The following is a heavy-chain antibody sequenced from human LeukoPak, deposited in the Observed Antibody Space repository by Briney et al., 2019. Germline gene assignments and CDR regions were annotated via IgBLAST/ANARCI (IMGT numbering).Heavy chain of an antibody. Sequence: GGSLRLSCAASGFTFSSYGMHWVRQAPGKGLEWVAVIWYDGSNKYYADSVKGRFTISRDSSKNTLYLQMNSLRAEDTAVYYCARDTYPRYYYYGMDVWGQGTTVTVSS. CDR3: ARDTYPRYYYYGMDV. D-gene: IGHD2/OR15-2a*01. CDR1: GFTFSSYG. CDR2: IWYDGSNK. V-gene: IGHV3-33*01. J-gene: IGHJ6*02.